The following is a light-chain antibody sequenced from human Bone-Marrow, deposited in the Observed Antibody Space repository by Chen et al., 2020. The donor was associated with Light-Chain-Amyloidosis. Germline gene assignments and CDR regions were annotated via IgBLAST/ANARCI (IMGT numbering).Light chain of an antibody. Sequence: QFALTQPASVSGSPGQSITISCTGTSSDVCGYHDVSWYQQNPGTVPKLVIFDVSYRPSGSPNRFSGSKSGNPASLTISGLQAEDEADYYCSSYTRRSTWLFGGGTRLTVL. V-gene: IGLV2-14*03. CDR3: SSYTRRSTWL. J-gene: IGLJ3*02. CDR2: DVS. CDR1: SSDVCGYHD.